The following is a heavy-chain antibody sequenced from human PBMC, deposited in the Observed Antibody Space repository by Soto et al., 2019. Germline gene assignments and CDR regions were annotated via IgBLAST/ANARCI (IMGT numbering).Heavy chain of an antibody. V-gene: IGHV1-18*01. CDR2: ISAHNGNT. Sequence: QVHLVQYGAEVKKPGASVKVSCKASGYTFTSYGITWVRQAPGQGLAWMGWISAHNGNTDYAQKLQGRVIVTRDTSTSTADMELKSLISDDTAVYYCARGRYADYWGQGSLVTVSS. J-gene: IGHJ4*02. D-gene: IGHD1-1*01. CDR1: GYTFTSYG. CDR3: ARGRYADY.